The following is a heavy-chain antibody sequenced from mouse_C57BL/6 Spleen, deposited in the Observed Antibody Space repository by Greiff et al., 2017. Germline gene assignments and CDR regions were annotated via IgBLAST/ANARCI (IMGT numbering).Heavy chain of an antibody. V-gene: IGHV1-52*01. J-gene: IGHJ4*01. CDR1: GYTFTSYW. D-gene: IGHD2-12*01. CDR2: IDPSDSET. Sequence: QVQLQQPGAELVRPGSSVKLSCKASGYTFTSYWMHWVKQRPIQGLEWIGNIDPSDSETHYNQKFKDKATLTVDKSSSTAYMQLSSLTSEDSAVYYCARKGGYYIAMDYWGKGTSVTVSS. CDR3: ARKGGYYIAMDY.